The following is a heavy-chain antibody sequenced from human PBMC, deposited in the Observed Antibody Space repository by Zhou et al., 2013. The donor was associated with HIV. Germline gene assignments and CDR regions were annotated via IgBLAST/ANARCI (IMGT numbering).Heavy chain of an antibody. CDR1: GDSFNNYA. D-gene: IGHD1-26*01. Sequence: QVRLVQSGAEVKKPGSSVKVSCKASGDSFNNYAISWVRQAPGQGLEWMGIINPTGGGSTTNAQKFQGRVTMTRDTSTSTVYMELSSLRSEDTAVYYCARGLIIVGAKTYFDYWGQGTLVTVSS. V-gene: IGHV1-46*02. CDR3: ARGLIIVGAKTYFDY. CDR2: INPTGGGST. J-gene: IGHJ4*02.